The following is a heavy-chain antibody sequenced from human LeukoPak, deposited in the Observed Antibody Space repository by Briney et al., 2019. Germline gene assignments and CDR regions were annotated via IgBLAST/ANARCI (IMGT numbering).Heavy chain of an antibody. CDR3: ARDKSYGTLPGTSRNWFDP. V-gene: IGHV3-11*04. J-gene: IGHJ5*02. CDR1: GFTFSDYY. CDR2: ISSSGSTI. Sequence: GGSLRLSCAASGFTFSDYYMSWIRQAPGKGLEWVSYISSSGSTIYYADSVKGRFTISRDNAENSLYLQMNSLRAEDTAVYYCARDKSYGTLPGTSRNWFDPWGQGTLVTVSS. D-gene: IGHD1-14*01.